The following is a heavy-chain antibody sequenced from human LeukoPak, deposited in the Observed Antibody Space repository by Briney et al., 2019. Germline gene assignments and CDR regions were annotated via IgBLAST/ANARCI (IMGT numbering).Heavy chain of an antibody. Sequence: SETLSLTCAVYGGSFSGYYWSWIRQPPGKGLEWIGYIYYSGSTNYNPSLKSRVTISVDTSKNQFSLKLSSVTAADTAVYYCARDPGVEGREGDYFDYWGQGTLVTVSS. CDR2: IYYSGST. CDR1: GGSFSGYY. D-gene: IGHD2-8*01. J-gene: IGHJ4*02. CDR3: ARDPGVEGREGDYFDY. V-gene: IGHV4-59*13.